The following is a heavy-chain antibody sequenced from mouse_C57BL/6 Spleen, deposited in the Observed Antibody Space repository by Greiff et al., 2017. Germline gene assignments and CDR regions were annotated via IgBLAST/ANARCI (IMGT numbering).Heavy chain of an antibody. Sequence: QVQLQQPGAELVRPGSSVTLSCKASGYTFTSYWMHWVKQRPIQGLEWIGNIDPSDSETHYNQKFKDKATLTVDKSSSTAYMQLSSLTSEYSAVYYCARSADYGSSYRFAYWGQGTLVTVSA. CDR2: IDPSDSET. CDR3: ARSADYGSSYRFAY. CDR1: GYTFTSYW. V-gene: IGHV1-52*01. D-gene: IGHD1-1*01. J-gene: IGHJ3*01.